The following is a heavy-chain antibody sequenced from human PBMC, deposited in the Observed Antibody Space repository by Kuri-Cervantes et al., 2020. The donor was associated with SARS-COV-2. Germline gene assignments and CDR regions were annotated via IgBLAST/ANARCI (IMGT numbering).Heavy chain of an antibody. D-gene: IGHD4-17*01. Sequence: GSLRLSCTVSGGSISSYYWSWIRQPPGKGLEWIGYIYYSGSTNYNPYLKSRVTISVDTSKNQFSLKLSSVTAADTAVYYCARSRLGTVYAFDIWGQGTMVTVSS. V-gene: IGHV4-59*08. CDR1: GGSISSYY. J-gene: IGHJ3*02. CDR3: ARSRLGTVYAFDI. CDR2: IYYSGST.